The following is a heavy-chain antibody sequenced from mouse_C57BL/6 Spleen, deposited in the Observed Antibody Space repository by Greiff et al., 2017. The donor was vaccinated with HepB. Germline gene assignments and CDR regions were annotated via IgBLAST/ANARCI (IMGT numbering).Heavy chain of an antibody. CDR3: ARAREVTIYFDY. V-gene: IGHV5-4*01. CDR1: GFTFSSYA. Sequence: EVQVVESGGGLVKPGGSLKLSCAASGFTFSSYAMSWVRQTPEKRLEWVATISDGGSYTYYPDNVKGRFTISRDNAKNNLYLQMSHLKSEDTAMYYCARAREVTIYFDYWGQGTTLTVSS. CDR2: ISDGGSYT. D-gene: IGHD2-5*01. J-gene: IGHJ2*01.